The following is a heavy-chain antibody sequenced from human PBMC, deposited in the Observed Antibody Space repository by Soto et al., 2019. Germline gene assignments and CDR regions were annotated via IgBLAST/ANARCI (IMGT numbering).Heavy chain of an antibody. CDR3: ARDHNIVVVTAAGRYFQH. Sequence: ASVKVSCKASGYTFTGYYMHWVRQAPGQGLEWMGWINPNSGGTNYAQKFQGRVTMTRDTSISTAYMELSRLRSDDKAVYYCARDHNIVVVTAAGRYFQHWGQGTMVTVYS. V-gene: IGHV1-2*02. CDR1: GYTFTGYY. CDR2: INPNSGGT. D-gene: IGHD2-2*01. J-gene: IGHJ1*01.